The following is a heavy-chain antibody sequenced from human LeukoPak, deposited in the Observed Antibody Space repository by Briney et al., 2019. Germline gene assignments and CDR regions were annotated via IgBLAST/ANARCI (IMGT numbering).Heavy chain of an antibody. CDR2: INLGDSET. V-gene: IGHV5-51*01. D-gene: IGHD3-22*01. J-gene: IGHJ4*02. Sequence: GESLKISCEASGHSFTNHWIGWVRQMPGKGLEWMGIINLGDSETQYSPSFQGQVTISADKSISTAYLQRSSLKASDTAMYYCARHVDDSSGYYYRTMYYFDYWGQGTLVTVSS. CDR3: ARHVDDSSGYYYRTMYYFDY. CDR1: GHSFTNHW.